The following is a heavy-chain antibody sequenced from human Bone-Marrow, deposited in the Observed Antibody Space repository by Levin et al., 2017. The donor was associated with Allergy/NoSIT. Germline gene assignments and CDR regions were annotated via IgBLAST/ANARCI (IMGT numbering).Heavy chain of an antibody. CDR1: GFTFGTYG. J-gene: IGHJ5*02. D-gene: IGHD1-7*01. CDR3: AKTLRGTASTFNFFDP. V-gene: IGHV3-23*01. CDR2: ISGSGDEE. Sequence: GESLKISCTASGFTFGTYGMSWVRQAPGKGLEWVAAISGSGDEENYADSVRGRFAISRDNSKNTLNLQLNSLRAEDTAVYYCAKTLRGTASTFNFFDPWGQGTQVTVSS.